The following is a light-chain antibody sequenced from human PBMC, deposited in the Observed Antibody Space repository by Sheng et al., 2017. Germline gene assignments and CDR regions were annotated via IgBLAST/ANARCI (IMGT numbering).Light chain of an antibody. V-gene: IGKV3-11*01. CDR2: DAS. Sequence: VLTQSPATLSLSPGDTATLSCRASQTISTYLAWYQQKPGQAPRLLIYDASSRATGIPDRFSGSGSGTDFTLTISRLEPEDFALYYCQQYHKWPLPFGGGTKVEI. CDR1: QTISTY. J-gene: IGKJ4*01. CDR3: QQYHKWPLP.